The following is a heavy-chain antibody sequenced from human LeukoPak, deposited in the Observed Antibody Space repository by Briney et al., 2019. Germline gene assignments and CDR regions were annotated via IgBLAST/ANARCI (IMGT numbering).Heavy chain of an antibody. CDR1: GGSISSYY. J-gene: IGHJ4*02. Sequence: PSETLSLTCTVSGGSISSYYWSWIRQPPGKGLEWIGYIYYSGSTNYNPSFKSRVTISLDTSKKQFSLKLSSVTAADTAVYYCARQVRDSYGSYHLDYWGQGTLVTVSS. D-gene: IGHD5-18*01. CDR3: ARQVRDSYGSYHLDY. CDR2: IYYSGST. V-gene: IGHV4-59*08.